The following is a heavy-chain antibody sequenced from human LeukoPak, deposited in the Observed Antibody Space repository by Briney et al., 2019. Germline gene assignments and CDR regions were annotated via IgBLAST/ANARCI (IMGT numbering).Heavy chain of an antibody. Sequence: TGGSLRLSCAASGFTFSRDWMSWVRQAPGKGLEWVANIKQDGSEKCYVDSVKGRFTISRDNAKNSLYLEMNSLRAEDTAVYYCARDGLPVALNHWGQGTLVTVSS. J-gene: IGHJ5*02. CDR1: GFTFSRDW. CDR2: IKQDGSEK. CDR3: ARDGLPVALNH. D-gene: IGHD2-2*01. V-gene: IGHV3-7*01.